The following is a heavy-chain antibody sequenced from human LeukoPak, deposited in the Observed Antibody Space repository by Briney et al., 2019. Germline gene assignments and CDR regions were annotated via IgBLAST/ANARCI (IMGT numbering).Heavy chain of an antibody. CDR2: ISYDGSNK. V-gene: IGHV3-30*04. D-gene: IGHD6-13*01. J-gene: IGHJ4*02. Sequence: GRSLRLSCAASGFTFSGYAMHWVRQAPGKGLEWVAVISYDGSNKYYADSVKGRFTISRDNSKNTLYLQMNSLRAEDTAVYYCARQYPAGAAAAGIFPDYWGQGTLDTVSS. CDR3: ARQYPAGAAAAGIFPDY. CDR1: GFTFSGYA.